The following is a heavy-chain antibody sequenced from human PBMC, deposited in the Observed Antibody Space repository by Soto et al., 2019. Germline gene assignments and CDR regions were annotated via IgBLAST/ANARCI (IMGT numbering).Heavy chain of an antibody. D-gene: IGHD6-13*01. Sequence: QVQLVQSGAEVKKPGASVTVSCKASGYSFTSYGITWVRQAPGQGLEWMGWISGYNGNKKYAQKLQGRVTMTTDTSTSTAYMELRSLRSDDTAVYYCVRDLGQQLVDYWGQGTLVTVSS. J-gene: IGHJ4*02. CDR1: GYSFTSYG. CDR3: VRDLGQQLVDY. CDR2: ISGYNGNK. V-gene: IGHV1-18*01.